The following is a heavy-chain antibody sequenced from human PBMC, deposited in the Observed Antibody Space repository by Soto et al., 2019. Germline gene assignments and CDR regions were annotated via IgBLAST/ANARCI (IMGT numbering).Heavy chain of an antibody. Sequence: GASVNVSCKASRYTFTSHGISWVRQAPGQGLEWMGWISTYNGKTDYAQKFQGRVTMTADTRTNTGYMELRSLRSDDTAVYYCARLLTEGATYREDAFDIWGQGTRVTVSS. D-gene: IGHD1-26*01. CDR1: RYTFTSHG. CDR3: ARLLTEGATYREDAFDI. V-gene: IGHV1-18*01. CDR2: ISTYNGKT. J-gene: IGHJ3*02.